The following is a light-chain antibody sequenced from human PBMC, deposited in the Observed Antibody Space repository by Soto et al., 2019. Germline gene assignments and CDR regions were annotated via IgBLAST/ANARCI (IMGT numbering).Light chain of an antibody. CDR2: DAS. Sequence: IVLTQSPVTLAVSPGESAVLSRRASQSVSTSLAWYQHKPGQAPRLFIYDASKRAPGIPARFTGSGSGTDFTLTISSLEPEDIAIYYCQVRDVWTSFGQGTKVDIK. V-gene: IGKV3-11*01. CDR1: QSVSTS. CDR3: QVRDVWTS. J-gene: IGKJ1*01.